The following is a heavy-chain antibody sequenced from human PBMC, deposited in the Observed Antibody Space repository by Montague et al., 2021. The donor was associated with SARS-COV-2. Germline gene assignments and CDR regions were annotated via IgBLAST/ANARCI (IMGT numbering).Heavy chain of an antibody. V-gene: IGHV2-70*20. CDR2: IDWDDNK. CDR3: ARSLYDILTGYYLPFDY. CDR1: GFSLSTSGMC. Sequence: PALVKPTQTLTLTCTFSGFSLSTSGMCVSWVRQPPGKALEWLALIDWDDNKFYSTSLKTRLIISKDTSKNQVVLTMTNVDPVDTATYYCARSLYDILTGYYLPFDYWGQGTLVTVSS. J-gene: IGHJ4*02. D-gene: IGHD3-9*01.